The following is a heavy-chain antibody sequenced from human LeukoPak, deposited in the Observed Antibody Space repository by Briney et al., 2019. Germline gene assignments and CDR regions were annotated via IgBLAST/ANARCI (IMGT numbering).Heavy chain of an antibody. CDR2: ISAYNGNT. V-gene: IGHV1-18*01. CDR3: ARDLSSWYYYYYGMDV. CDR1: GYTFPSYG. D-gene: IGHD6-13*01. J-gene: IGHJ6*02. Sequence: ASVKVSCKASGYTFPSYGISWVRQAPAQGLEWMGWISAYNGNTNYVHKLHGRVTMTTDTSTSTAYMELRGLRSDDTAVYYCARDLSSWYYYYYGMDVWGQGTTVTVSS.